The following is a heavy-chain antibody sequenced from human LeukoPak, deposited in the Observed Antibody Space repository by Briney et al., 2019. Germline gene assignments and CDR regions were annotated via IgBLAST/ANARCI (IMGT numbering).Heavy chain of an antibody. CDR3: ARGSLDY. Sequence: GSVKVSCKASGYTFTDYYMHWVRQAPGQGLEWMGWINPNSGGTDYAEKFQGRVTMTRDTSISTAYMELSRLRSDDTAVYYCARGSLDYWGQGTLVTVSS. J-gene: IGHJ4*02. V-gene: IGHV1-2*02. CDR1: GYTFTDYY. CDR2: INPNSGGT.